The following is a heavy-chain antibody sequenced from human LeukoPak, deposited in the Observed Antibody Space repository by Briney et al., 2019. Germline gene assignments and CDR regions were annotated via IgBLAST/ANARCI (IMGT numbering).Heavy chain of an antibody. CDR3: ARGLSGTAAGTGAFDI. D-gene: IGHD6-13*01. Sequence: ASVKVSCKVSGYTLTELSMHWVRQAPGKGLEWMGGFDPEDGETIYAQKFQGRVTMTRDTSTSTVYMELSSLRSEDTAVYYCARGLSGTAAGTGAFDIWGQGTMVTVSS. J-gene: IGHJ3*02. CDR1: GYTLTELS. CDR2: FDPEDGET. V-gene: IGHV1-24*01.